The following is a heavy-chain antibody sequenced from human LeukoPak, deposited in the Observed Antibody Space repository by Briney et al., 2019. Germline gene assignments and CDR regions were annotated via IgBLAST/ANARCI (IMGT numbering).Heavy chain of an antibody. V-gene: IGHV3-30-3*01. CDR1: GFTFSSYA. CDR3: AKDGGSGYYYFDY. D-gene: IGHD3-22*01. J-gene: IGHJ4*02. Sequence: TGRSLRLSCAASGFTFSSYAMHWVRQAPGKGLEWVAVISYDGSNKYYADSVKGRFTISRDNSKNTLYLQMNSLRAEDTAVYYCAKDGGSGYYYFDYWGQGTLVTVSS. CDR2: ISYDGSNK.